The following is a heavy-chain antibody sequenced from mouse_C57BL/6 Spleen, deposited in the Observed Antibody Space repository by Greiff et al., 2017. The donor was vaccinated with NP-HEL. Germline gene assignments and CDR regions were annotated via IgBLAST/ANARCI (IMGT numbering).Heavy chain of an antibody. CDR2: IYPRDGST. D-gene: IGHD1-1*01. CDR1: GYTFTSYD. Sequence: VKLMESGPELVKPGASVKLSCKASGYTFTSYDINWVKQRPGQGLEWIGWIYPRDGSTKYNEKFKGKATLTVDTSSSTAYMELHSLTSEDSAVYFCAIGLYYGSTYYFDYWGQGTTLTVSS. CDR3: AIGLYYGSTYYFDY. V-gene: IGHV1-85*01. J-gene: IGHJ2*01.